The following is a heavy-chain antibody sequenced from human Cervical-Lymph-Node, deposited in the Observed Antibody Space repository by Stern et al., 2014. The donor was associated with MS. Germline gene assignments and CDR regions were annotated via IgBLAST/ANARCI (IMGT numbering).Heavy chain of an antibody. V-gene: IGHV4-31*03. CDR2: IYYGGST. Sequence: QVKLEESGPGLVKPSQTLSLTCTVSGGSMSSRSYYWTLIRQHPGKGLEWMGYIYYGGSTADNPSLQSRVTISVDTSKNQFSLNLLSVTAADTAVYYCAREMYSSSYYGLDVWGQGTTVTVSS. D-gene: IGHD6-6*01. CDR3: AREMYSSSYYGLDV. J-gene: IGHJ6*02. CDR1: GGSMSSRSYY.